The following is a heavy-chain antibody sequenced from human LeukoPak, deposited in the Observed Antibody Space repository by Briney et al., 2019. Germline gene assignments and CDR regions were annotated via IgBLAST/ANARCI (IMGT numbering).Heavy chain of an antibody. Sequence: PGGSLRLSCAASGFNFISYEMNWVRQAPGKGPEWISYISSSGTIYYAESVKGRFTISRDDGKSELYLQMNSLRAEDTATYFCSRHDDGAGTYYFSYYMDVWGRGTTVTVSS. CDR2: ISSSGTI. CDR3: SRHDDGAGTYYFSYYMDV. V-gene: IGHV3-48*03. D-gene: IGHD3-10*01. CDR1: GFNFISYE. J-gene: IGHJ6*03.